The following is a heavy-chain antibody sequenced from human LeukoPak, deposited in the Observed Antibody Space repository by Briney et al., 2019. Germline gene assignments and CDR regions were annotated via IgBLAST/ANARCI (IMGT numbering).Heavy chain of an antibody. CDR3: ATNPDLTVLPFDY. CDR1: GGTFSSYA. D-gene: IGHD4-17*01. Sequence: EASVKVSCKASGGTFSSYAISWVRQAPGQGLEWMGGFDPEDGETIYAQKFQGRVTMTEDTPTDTAYMELSSLRSEDTAVYYCATNPDLTVLPFDYWGQGTLVTVSS. J-gene: IGHJ4*02. V-gene: IGHV1-24*01. CDR2: FDPEDGET.